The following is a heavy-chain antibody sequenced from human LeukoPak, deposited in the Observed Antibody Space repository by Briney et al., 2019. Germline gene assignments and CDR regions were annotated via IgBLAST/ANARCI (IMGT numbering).Heavy chain of an antibody. CDR2: ISSSGGST. J-gene: IGHJ4*02. Sequence: GGSLRLSCAASGFTFSSYAMSWVRQAPGKGLEWVSAISSSGGSTYYADSVKGRFTISRDNSKNTLSLQMNSLRAEDTAVYYCAKGANLRYFDWLHFDYWGQGTLVTVSS. V-gene: IGHV3-23*01. CDR3: AKGANLRYFDWLHFDY. D-gene: IGHD3-9*01. CDR1: GFTFSSYA.